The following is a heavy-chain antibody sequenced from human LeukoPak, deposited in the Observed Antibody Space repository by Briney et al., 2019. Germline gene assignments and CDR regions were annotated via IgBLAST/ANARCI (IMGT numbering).Heavy chain of an antibody. CDR3: ARMPGIAAAGTGWYFDL. J-gene: IGHJ2*01. Sequence: PSQTLSLTCTVSGGSISSGSYYWSWIRQPAGKGLGWIGRIYTSGSTNYNPSLKSRVTISVDTSKNQFSLKLSSVTAADTAVYYCARMPGIAAAGTGWYFDLWGRGTLVTVSS. V-gene: IGHV4-61*02. CDR2: IYTSGST. CDR1: GGSISSGSYY. D-gene: IGHD6-13*01.